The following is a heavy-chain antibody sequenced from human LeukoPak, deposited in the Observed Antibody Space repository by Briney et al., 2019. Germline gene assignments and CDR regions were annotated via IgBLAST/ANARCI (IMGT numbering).Heavy chain of an antibody. CDR2: ISGSGGRT. J-gene: IGHJ4*02. CDR1: GFTFSSYA. CDR3: AKDGWSGVRGVYFDY. V-gene: IGHV3-23*01. Sequence: GGSLRLSCAASGFTFSSYAMSWVRQAPGKGLEWVSTISGSGGRTYYVDSVKGRFAISRDNSKNTLYLQMNSLRAEDTAVYYCAKDGWSGVRGVYFDYWGQGTLVTVSS. D-gene: IGHD3-10*01.